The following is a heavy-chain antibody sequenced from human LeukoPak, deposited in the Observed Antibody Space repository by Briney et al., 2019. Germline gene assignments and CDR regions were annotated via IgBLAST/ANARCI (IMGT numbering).Heavy chain of an antibody. D-gene: IGHD5-24*01. J-gene: IGHJ4*02. CDR2: ISSTSTYI. Sequence: PGGSLRLSCAASEFTFSEYSMNWVRQAPGKGLEWVASISSTSTYIYYADSVTGRFTISRDNAKNSLYLQMNGLRAEDTAVYYCARRDGYNTFYFEYWGQGTLVTVSS. V-gene: IGHV3-21*01. CDR3: ARRDGYNTFYFEY. CDR1: EFTFSEYS.